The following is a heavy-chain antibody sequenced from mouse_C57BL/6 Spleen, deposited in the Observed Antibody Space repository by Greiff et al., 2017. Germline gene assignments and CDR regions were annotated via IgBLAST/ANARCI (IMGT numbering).Heavy chain of an antibody. J-gene: IGHJ2*01. D-gene: IGHD2-2*01. CDR1: GFTFSSYA. CDR2: ISDGGSYT. Sequence: EVKLVESGGGLVKPGGSLKLSCAASGFTFSSYAMSWVRQTPEKRLEWVATISDGGSYTYYPDNVKGRFTISRDNAKNNLYLQMSHLKSEDTAMYYCARAGGDDGVDYWGQGTTLTVSS. CDR3: ARAGGDDGVDY. V-gene: IGHV5-4*03.